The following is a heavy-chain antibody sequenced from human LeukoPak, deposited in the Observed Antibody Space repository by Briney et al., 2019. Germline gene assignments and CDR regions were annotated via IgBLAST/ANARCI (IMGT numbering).Heavy chain of an antibody. J-gene: IGHJ4*02. CDR3: AKDAAYFDY. D-gene: IGHD2-15*01. Sequence: GGSLRLSCAASEFTFSSYAMHWVRQAPGKGLAWVAVISYDGNNEDYADSVKGRFTISRDNSKNTLYLHMDSLGAEDTAVYYCAKDAAYFDYWGQGTLVTVSS. V-gene: IGHV3-30*18. CDR1: EFTFSSYA. CDR2: ISYDGNNE.